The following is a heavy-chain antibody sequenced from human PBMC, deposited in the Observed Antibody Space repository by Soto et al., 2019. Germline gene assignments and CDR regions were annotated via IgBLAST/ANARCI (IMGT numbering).Heavy chain of an antibody. V-gene: IGHV3-7*01. CDR3: ARDTYYDFWSGYYGPDY. CDR1: GFTFSSYW. D-gene: IGHD3-3*01. CDR2: IKQDGSEK. Sequence: GGSLRLSCAASGFTFSSYWMSWVRQAPGKGLEWVANIKQDGSEKYYVDSVKGRFTISRDNAKNSLYLQMNSLRAEDTAVYYCARDTYYDFWSGYYGPDYWGQGTLVTVSS. J-gene: IGHJ4*02.